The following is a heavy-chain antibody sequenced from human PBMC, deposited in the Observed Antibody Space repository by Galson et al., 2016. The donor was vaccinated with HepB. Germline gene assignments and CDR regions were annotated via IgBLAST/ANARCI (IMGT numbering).Heavy chain of an antibody. D-gene: IGHD1-26*01. CDR3: ARDGGSNPNWA. CDR2: IYSGGET. J-gene: IGHJ4*02. Sequence: SLRLSCAASGFSVSRNYLTWVCQAPGKGLEWVSLIYSGGETYYADSVKGRFTISRAESKNTMFLQMNSLRVEDTAVYYCARDGGSNPNWAGGQGTLVTVSS. CDR1: GFSVSRNY. V-gene: IGHV3-66*02.